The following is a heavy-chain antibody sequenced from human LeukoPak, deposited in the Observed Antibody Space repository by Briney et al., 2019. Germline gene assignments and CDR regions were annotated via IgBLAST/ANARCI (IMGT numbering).Heavy chain of an antibody. Sequence: PSETLSLTCTVSGYSISSDYFWGWIRQPPGKGLEWIGNIYHSGSTYYNPSLKSRVTMSVDMSKNQFSLKLSSVTAADTAVYYCARVSGRSLTEYWGQGTLVTVSS. CDR3: ARVSGRSLTEY. D-gene: IGHD2-15*01. CDR2: IYHSGST. V-gene: IGHV4-38-2*02. J-gene: IGHJ4*02. CDR1: GYSISSDYF.